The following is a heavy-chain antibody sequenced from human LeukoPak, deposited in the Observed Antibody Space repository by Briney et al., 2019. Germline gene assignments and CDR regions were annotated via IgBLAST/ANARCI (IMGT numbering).Heavy chain of an antibody. CDR2: DTSSTTSA. CDR3: SKAPLGACAGAVCYYLDV. V-gene: IGHV3-23*01. J-gene: IGHJ6*03. CDR1: GFTFSTHS. D-gene: IGHD2-8*02. Sequence: GGSVRLSCAASGFTFSTHSMNWVRQAPGKGLEWVSADTSSTTSAYYASSVRGRFTISRDNSMNTLYLQMNSLRADDTAVYYCSKAPLGACAGAVCYYLDVWGKGTTVIVSS.